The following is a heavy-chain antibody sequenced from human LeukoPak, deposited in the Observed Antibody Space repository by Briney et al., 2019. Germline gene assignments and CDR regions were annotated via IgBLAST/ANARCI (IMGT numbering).Heavy chain of an antibody. Sequence: PGGSLRVSCAASGLSVGDNDMNWVRQAPGKGLEWVSVIHSGGNAYCADSVRGRFTISRDSSKNTLYLQMNTLGVEDTAVYYCARALVGATIGYFDFWGQGTLVTVSS. CDR2: IHSGGNA. D-gene: IGHD1-26*01. CDR3: ARALVGATIGYFDF. V-gene: IGHV3-53*01. J-gene: IGHJ4*02. CDR1: GLSVGDND.